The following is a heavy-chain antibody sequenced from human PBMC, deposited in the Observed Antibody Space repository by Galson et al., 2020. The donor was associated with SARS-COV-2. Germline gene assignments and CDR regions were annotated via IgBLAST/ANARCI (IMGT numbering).Heavy chain of an antibody. CDR2: IGTAGDT. CDR1: GFTFSSYD. D-gene: IGHD3-10*01. J-gene: IGHJ4*02. V-gene: IGHV3-13*01. Sequence: GESLKISCAASGFTFSSYDMHWVRQATGKGLEWVSAIGTAGDTYYPGSVKGRFTISRENAKNSLYLQMNSLRAGDTAVYYCARGRWGITMVQDYWGQGTLVTVSS. CDR3: ARGRWGITMVQDY.